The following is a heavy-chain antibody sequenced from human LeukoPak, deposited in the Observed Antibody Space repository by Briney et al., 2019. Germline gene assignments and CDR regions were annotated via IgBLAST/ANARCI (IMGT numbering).Heavy chain of an antibody. CDR1: GYTFTGYY. CDR2: INPNSGGT. V-gene: IGHV1-2*02. J-gene: IGHJ4*02. Sequence: GASVKVSCKASGYTFTGYYMHWVRQAPGQGLEWMGWINPNSGGTNYAQKFQGRVTMTRDTSISTAYMELSRLRPDDTAVYYCARGDVVVTATPDYWGQGTLVTVSS. CDR3: ARGDVVVTATPDY. D-gene: IGHD2-21*02.